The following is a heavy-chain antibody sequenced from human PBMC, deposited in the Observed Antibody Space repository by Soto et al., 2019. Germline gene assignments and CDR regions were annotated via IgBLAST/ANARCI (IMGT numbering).Heavy chain of an antibody. D-gene: IGHD3-22*01. CDR3: ANYDSSGYYYNYYGMDV. CDR1: GFTFSSYG. Sequence: GSLRLSCAASGFTFSSYGMHWVRQAPGKGLEWVAVISYDGSNKYYADSVKGRFTISRDNSKNTLYLQMNSLRAEDTAVYYCANYDSSGYYYNYYGMDVWGQGTTVTVSS. V-gene: IGHV3-30*18. J-gene: IGHJ6*02. CDR2: ISYDGSNK.